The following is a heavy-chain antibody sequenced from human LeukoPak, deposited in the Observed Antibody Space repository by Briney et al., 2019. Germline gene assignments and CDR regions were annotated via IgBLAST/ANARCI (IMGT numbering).Heavy chain of an antibody. D-gene: IGHD2-21*01. CDR3: AREIGDSEAFDI. CDR1: GFTLSSYD. V-gene: IGHV3-13*01. CDR2: IGTAGDT. J-gene: IGHJ3*02. Sequence: GGSLRLSCAASGFTLSSYDMHWVRQATGKGLEWVAGIGTAGDTYYPGSVKGRFTISRESAKNSLYLQMNSLRVGDTAVYYCAREIGDSEAFDIWGQGTMVTVSP.